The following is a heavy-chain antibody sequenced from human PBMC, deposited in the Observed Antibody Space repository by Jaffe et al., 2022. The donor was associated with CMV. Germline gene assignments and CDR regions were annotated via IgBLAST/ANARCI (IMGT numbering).Heavy chain of an antibody. J-gene: IGHJ6*02. CDR1: GFTFDDYA. CDR2: INWSSGSI. D-gene: IGHD2-15*01. V-gene: IGHV3-9*01. CDR3: AKVGGSPKTKDYYGMDV. Sequence: EVQLVEFGGGLVQPGRSLRLSCAASGFTFDDYAMHWVRQAPGKGLEWVSGINWSSGSIGYADSVKGRFTISRDNAKNSLYLQMNSLRPEDTALYYCAKVGGSPKTKDYYGMDVWGQGTTVTVSS.